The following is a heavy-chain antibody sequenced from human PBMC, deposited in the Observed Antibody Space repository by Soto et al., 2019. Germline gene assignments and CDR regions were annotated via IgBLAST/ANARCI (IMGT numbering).Heavy chain of an antibody. CDR1: GGSISGGAYY. V-gene: IGHV4-31*03. J-gene: IGHJ4*02. CDR3: ATSVVMATIPDY. D-gene: IGHD5-12*01. Sequence: PSETLSLTCTVSGGSISGGAYYCSWIRHHPGKGLEWIGYIYYSGSTYYNPSLKSRVAISVDTSKNQFSLKLTSVTAADTAVYYCATSVVMATIPDYWGQGTLVTVS. CDR2: IYYSGST.